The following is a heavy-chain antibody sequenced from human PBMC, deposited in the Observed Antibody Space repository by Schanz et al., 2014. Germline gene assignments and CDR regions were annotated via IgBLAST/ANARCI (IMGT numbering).Heavy chain of an antibody. CDR3: AKNRAGGYESFLDS. J-gene: IGHJ4*02. CDR2: VTWDGGYT. CDR1: DFTFVVYT. V-gene: IGHV3-43*01. D-gene: IGHD5-12*01. Sequence: EVQLVESGGAVVQPGGPRRFSCAGLDFTFVVYTMHWVRQPPGKGLEWVSLVTWDGGYTYYADSVKGRFTISRDNSKSSLYLQMDSLRSEDTALYYCAKNRAGGYESFLDSWGQGTLVTVSS.